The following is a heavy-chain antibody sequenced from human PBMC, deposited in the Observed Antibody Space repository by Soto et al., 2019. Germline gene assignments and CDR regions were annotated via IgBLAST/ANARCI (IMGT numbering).Heavy chain of an antibody. V-gene: IGHV4-34*01. CDR3: ARGPAPLDRSGDY. Sequence: QVQLQQWGAGLLKPSETLSLTCAVYGGSFSGYYWSWIRQPPGKGLEWIGEINHSGSTNYNPSLKSRVTISVDTSKNQFSLKLSSVTAADTAVYYCARGPAPLDRSGDYWGKGTLVTVSS. CDR2: INHSGST. D-gene: IGHD2-2*03. J-gene: IGHJ4*02. CDR1: GGSFSGYY.